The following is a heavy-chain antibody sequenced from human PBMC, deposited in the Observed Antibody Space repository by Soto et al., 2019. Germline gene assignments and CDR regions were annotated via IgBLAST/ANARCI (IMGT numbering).Heavy chain of an antibody. CDR1: GYSFTSYW. V-gene: IGHV5-51*01. D-gene: IGHD2-21*01. Sequence: GESLKISCKGSGYSFTSYWIGWVRQMPGKGLEWMGIIYPGDSDTRYSPSFQGQVTISADKSISTAYLQWSSLKASDTAMYYCAREVVIGDYDYYYGMDVWGQGTTVTVSS. CDR3: AREVVIGDYDYYYGMDV. J-gene: IGHJ6*02. CDR2: IYPGDSDT.